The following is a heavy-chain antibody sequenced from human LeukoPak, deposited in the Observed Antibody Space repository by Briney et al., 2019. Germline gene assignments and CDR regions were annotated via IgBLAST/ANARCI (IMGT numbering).Heavy chain of an antibody. CDR1: GFTFSSYA. J-gene: IGHJ4*02. CDR3: ARGDVLRFLEWLLSLDY. Sequence: PGGSLRLSCAASGFTFSSYAMHWVRQAPGKGLEWVAVISYDGSNKYYADSVKGRFTISRDNSKNTLYLQMNSLRAEDTAVYYCARGDVLRFLEWLLSLDYWGQGTLVTVSS. D-gene: IGHD3-3*01. V-gene: IGHV3-30-3*01. CDR2: ISYDGSNK.